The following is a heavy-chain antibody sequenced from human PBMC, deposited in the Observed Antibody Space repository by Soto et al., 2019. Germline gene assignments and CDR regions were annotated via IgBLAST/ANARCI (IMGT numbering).Heavy chain of an antibody. CDR3: AHKGGFGYPES. CDR1: GFSLTTSGVG. D-gene: IGHD5-18*01. V-gene: IGHV2-5*02. CDR2: VYWDDDK. Sequence: QITLKESGPMLVKPTQALTLTCTCSGFSLTTSGVGVGWIRQPPGKALEWLALVYWDDDKRYSPSPTNRLTLSRDTSKTQVVLTLTNVDPTDTGTYFCAHKGGFGYPESWGQGIMVTVSS. J-gene: IGHJ5*02.